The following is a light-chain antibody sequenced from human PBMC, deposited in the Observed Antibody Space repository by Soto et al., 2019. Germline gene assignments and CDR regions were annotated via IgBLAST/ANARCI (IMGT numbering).Light chain of an antibody. J-gene: IGLJ2*01. CDR1: SSDVGGYDY. CDR2: EVS. V-gene: IGLV2-14*01. CDR3: SSYTTSGTLPVV. Sequence: QSVLTQPASVSGSPGQAITISCTGTSSDVGGYDYVSWYQQQPGKAPKLMISEVSNRHSGVSTRFSGSKSGNTASLTISGLQAEDEADYYCSSYTTSGTLPVVFGGGTKVTVL.